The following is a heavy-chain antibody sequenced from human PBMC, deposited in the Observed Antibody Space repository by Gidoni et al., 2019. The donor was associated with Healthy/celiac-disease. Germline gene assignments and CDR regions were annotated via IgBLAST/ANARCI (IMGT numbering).Heavy chain of an antibody. D-gene: IGHD2-15*01. V-gene: IGHV3-23*01. J-gene: IGHJ4*02. CDR3: AKESGVAVPPYYFDY. CDR2: SSGSGGST. Sequence: EVQLLESGGGLVQPGGSLSLSCAASGFTFRSYAMSWVRQAPGKGLEWVSASSGSGGSTYYADSVKGRFTISRDNSKNTLYLQMNSLRAEDTAVYYCAKESGVAVPPYYFDYWGQGTLVTVSS. CDR1: GFTFRSYA.